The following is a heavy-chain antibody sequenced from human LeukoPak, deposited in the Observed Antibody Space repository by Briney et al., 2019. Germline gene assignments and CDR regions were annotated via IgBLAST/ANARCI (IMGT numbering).Heavy chain of an antibody. Sequence: ASVKVSCKASGYTFTSYYMHWVRQAPGQGLEWMGIINPSGGSTSYAQKFQGRVTMTRDTSTSTVYMEPSSLRSEDTAAYYCARDKIATVTISPSFDPWGQGTLVTVSS. CDR2: INPSGGST. CDR1: GYTFTSYY. V-gene: IGHV1-46*01. CDR3: ARDKIATVTISPSFDP. J-gene: IGHJ5*02. D-gene: IGHD4-11*01.